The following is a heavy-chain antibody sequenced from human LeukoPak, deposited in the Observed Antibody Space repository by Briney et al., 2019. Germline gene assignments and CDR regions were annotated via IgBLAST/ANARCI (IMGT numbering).Heavy chain of an antibody. Sequence: PGGSLRLSCAASGFTFDDYAMHWVRQAPGKGLEWVAGISWDSVSIVYADSVKGRFTISRYNAKNSLYLQMSSLRPEDTALYYCAKDFGAGSYSYYNAFDVWGQGTVVTVSS. CDR1: GFTFDDYA. V-gene: IGHV3-9*01. J-gene: IGHJ3*01. D-gene: IGHD3-10*01. CDR2: ISWDSVSI. CDR3: AKDFGAGSYSYYNAFDV.